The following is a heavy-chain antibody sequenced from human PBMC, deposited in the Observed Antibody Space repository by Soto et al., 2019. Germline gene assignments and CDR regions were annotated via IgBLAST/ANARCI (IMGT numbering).Heavy chain of an antibody. CDR3: SGGITVAGPSRDGFDI. V-gene: IGHV4-4*02. D-gene: IGHD6-19*01. J-gene: IGHJ3*02. CDR1: SGSISSSNW. Sequence: QVQLQESGPGLVKPSGTLSLTCAVSSGSISSSNWWSWVRQPPGKGLEWIGEIYHSGSTNYNPSLMSRVTISVDKSTNQFSLKLSSVTAAYTAVYYCSGGITVAGPSRDGFDIWGQGTMVTVSS. CDR2: IYHSGST.